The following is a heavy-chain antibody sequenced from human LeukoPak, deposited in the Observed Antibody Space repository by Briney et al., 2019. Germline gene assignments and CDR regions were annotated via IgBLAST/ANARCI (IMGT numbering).Heavy chain of an antibody. CDR3: AKGSSGYFADL. J-gene: IGHJ5*02. CDR2: ISNDGGGT. V-gene: IGHV3-23*01. CDR1: GFIFNNFG. Sequence: GGSLRLSCTASGFIFNNFGLMWVRQAPGKGLEWVSAISNDGGGTTYADFVKGRFTISRDNSKNTLFLQMNSLRAEDTALYYCAKGSSGYFADLWGRGTLVNVSS. D-gene: IGHD3-22*01.